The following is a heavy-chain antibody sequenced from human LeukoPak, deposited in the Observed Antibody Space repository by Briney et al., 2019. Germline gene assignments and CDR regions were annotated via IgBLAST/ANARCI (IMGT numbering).Heavy chain of an antibody. CDR1: GFTFSNYG. D-gene: IGHD3-22*01. V-gene: IGHV3-30*18. J-gene: IGHJ4*02. CDR3: AKVALFSGYYPPFDY. CDR2: ISYDGSNE. Sequence: PGGSLRLSCTASGFTFSNYGMHWVRQAPGKGLEWVAVISYDGSNEHYADSVKGRFTISRDNSKNTLFLQMNSLRPVDTAVYHCAKVALFSGYYPPFDYWGQGTLVTVSS.